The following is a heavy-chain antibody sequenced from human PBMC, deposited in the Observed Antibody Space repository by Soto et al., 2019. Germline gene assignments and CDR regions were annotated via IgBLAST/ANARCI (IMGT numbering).Heavy chain of an antibody. D-gene: IGHD3-16*01. CDR2: ISFNGLSQ. CDR3: ARGGRGLRGAFDV. Sequence: QELLVESGGGVVQPGKPRSLSCAASGFPFSSFAMHWVRQAPGKGLDWVTVISFNGLSQFYPDSIRGRFTISRDNSKDTLYLQLYSLRPDDTAVYYCARGGRGLRGAFDVWGQGTEVSVS. J-gene: IGHJ3*01. CDR1: GFPFSSFA. V-gene: IGHV3-30*03.